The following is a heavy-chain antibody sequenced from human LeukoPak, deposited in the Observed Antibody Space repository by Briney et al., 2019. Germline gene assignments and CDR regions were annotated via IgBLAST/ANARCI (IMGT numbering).Heavy chain of an antibody. V-gene: IGHV4-34*01. J-gene: IGHJ4*02. CDR1: GGSFSDYY. Sequence: SETLSLTCAVYGGSFSDYYWTWIRQPPGKGLEWIGEINHSGSTNYNPSLKSRVTISVDTSKNQFSLKLSSVTAADTAVYYCASGGDFHSFDYWGQGALVTVSS. CDR2: INHSGST. D-gene: IGHD2-21*02. CDR3: ASGGDFHSFDY.